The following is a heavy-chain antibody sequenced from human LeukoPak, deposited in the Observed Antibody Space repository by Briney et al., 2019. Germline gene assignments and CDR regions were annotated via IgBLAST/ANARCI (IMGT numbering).Heavy chain of an antibody. Sequence: GGSLRLSCAASGFAFSSYSMNWVRQAPGKGLEWVSSISSSSTYMYYGDSVKGRFTVSRDNAKNLLFLQMSRLRAEDTAVYYCAREVGPEYRFDCWGPGTLVTVSS. CDR2: ISSSSTYM. CDR3: AREVGPEYRFDC. D-gene: IGHD2-2*02. CDR1: GFAFSSYS. J-gene: IGHJ4*02. V-gene: IGHV3-21*01.